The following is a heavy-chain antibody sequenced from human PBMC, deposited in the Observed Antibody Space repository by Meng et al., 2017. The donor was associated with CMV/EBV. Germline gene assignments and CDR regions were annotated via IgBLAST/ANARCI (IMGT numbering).Heavy chain of an antibody. CDR2: ISSSGSTI. CDR3: ARDPLQYCSSTSCPSPADY. V-gene: IGHV3-11*01. Sequence: GESLKISCAASGFTFSDYYMSWIRQAPGKGLEWVSYISSSGSTIYYADSVKGRFTISRDNAKNSLYLQMNSLRAEDTAVYYCARDPLQYCSSTSCPSPADYWGQGTLVPFSS. J-gene: IGHJ4*02. CDR1: GFTFSDYY. D-gene: IGHD2-2*01.